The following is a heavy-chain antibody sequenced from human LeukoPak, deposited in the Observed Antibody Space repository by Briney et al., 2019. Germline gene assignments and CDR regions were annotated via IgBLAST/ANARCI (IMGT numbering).Heavy chain of an antibody. CDR2: IYTSGST. CDR3: ARERIVGAYIEDY. V-gene: IGHV4-61*02. Sequence: SETLSLTCTVSGGSISSGSYYWSWIRQPAGKGLEWIGRIYTSGSTNYNPSLKSRVTISVDTSKNQFSLKLSSVTAADTAVYYCARERIVGAYIEDYWGQGTLVTVSS. D-gene: IGHD1-26*01. J-gene: IGHJ4*02. CDR1: GGSISSGSYY.